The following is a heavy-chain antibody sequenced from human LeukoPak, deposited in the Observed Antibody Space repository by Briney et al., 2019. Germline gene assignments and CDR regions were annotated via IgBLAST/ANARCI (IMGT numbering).Heavy chain of an antibody. CDR3: ARDVTIYGTGPHFGD. J-gene: IGHJ4*02. CDR2: IKQDGSEK. CDR1: GFTFSSYW. D-gene: IGHD1-7*01. Sequence: GGSLRLSCAASGFTFSSYWMSWVRQAPGKGLEWVANIKQDGSEKYYVDSVKGRFTISRDNAKNTLYLQMNSLRAEDTAMYYCARDVTIYGTGPHFGDWGQGTLVTVSS. V-gene: IGHV3-7*01.